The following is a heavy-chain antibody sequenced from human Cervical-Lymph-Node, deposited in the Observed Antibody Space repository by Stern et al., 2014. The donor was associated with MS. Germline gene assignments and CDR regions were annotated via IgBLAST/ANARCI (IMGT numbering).Heavy chain of an antibody. D-gene: IGHD2/OR15-2a*01. V-gene: IGHV4-59*01. CDR3: ARDKGMFFL. CDR2: IYYSGSN. Sequence: QVQLQESGPGLVKPSETLSLTCTVSGGSIPNYYWSWIRQPPGKGLEWIGYIYYSGSNNYNPSLQSRVPISVDTSKNQFSLKLSSVTAADSAVYYCARDKGMFFLWGQGTLVTVSS. CDR1: GGSIPNYY. J-gene: IGHJ4*01.